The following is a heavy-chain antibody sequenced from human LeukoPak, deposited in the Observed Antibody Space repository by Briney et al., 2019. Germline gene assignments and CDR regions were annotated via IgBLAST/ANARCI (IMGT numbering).Heavy chain of an antibody. CDR1: GFTFDDYA. J-gene: IGHJ6*03. V-gene: IGHV3-43*02. D-gene: IGHD3-10*01. CDR2: ISGDGGST. Sequence: GGSLRLSCAASGFTFDDYAMHWVRQAPGKGLEWVSLISGDGGSTYYADSVKGRFTISRDNSKNSLYLQMNSLRTEDTALYYCEKGNVLLWFGELYYYMDVWGKGTTVTVSS. CDR3: EKGNVLLWFGELYYYMDV.